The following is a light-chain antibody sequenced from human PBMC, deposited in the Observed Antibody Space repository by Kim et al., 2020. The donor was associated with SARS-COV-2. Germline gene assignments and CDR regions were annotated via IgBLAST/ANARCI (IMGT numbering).Light chain of an antibody. CDR1: QSISSW. Sequence: SAFVGVRVTITCRASQSISSWLAWNQQKPGKAPKVLISKASTLESGVPSRFSGSGSGTEFTLTISSLQPDDFANYYCQQYKSLYSFGQGTKLEI. CDR2: KAS. V-gene: IGKV1-5*03. J-gene: IGKJ2*03. CDR3: QQYKSLYS.